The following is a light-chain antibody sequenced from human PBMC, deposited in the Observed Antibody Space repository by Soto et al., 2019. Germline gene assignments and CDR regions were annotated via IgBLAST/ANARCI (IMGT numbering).Light chain of an antibody. CDR1: QSIDTS. CDR3: QHYQCFSGM. V-gene: IGKV1-5*03. J-gene: IGKJ1*01. CDR2: RAS. Sequence: DIQMTQSPSTLSASVGDRVTVTCRASQSIDTSLAWYQQKPGEALRLLIFRASTLEGGVPSRFSGSGSGTKFTLTISSLQADDFATYYCQHYQCFSGMFGQGTKVDIK.